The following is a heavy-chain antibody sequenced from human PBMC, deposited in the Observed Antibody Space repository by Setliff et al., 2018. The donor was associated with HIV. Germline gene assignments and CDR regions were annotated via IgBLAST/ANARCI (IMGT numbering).Heavy chain of an antibody. D-gene: IGHD2-21*01. CDR3: ARDNRNTGVASGGVGGDY. CDR1: GYNFTCFY. CDR2: MNPKSGAT. J-gene: IGHJ4*02. V-gene: IGHV1-2*02. Sequence: GASVKVSCKALGYNFTCFYVHWVRLTPGQGLEWMGWMNPKSGATEYSRQFRGRLTMTGDTSINTAYMELSSLTTDDTAVYFCARDNRNTGVASGGVGGDYWGQGTQVTVSS.